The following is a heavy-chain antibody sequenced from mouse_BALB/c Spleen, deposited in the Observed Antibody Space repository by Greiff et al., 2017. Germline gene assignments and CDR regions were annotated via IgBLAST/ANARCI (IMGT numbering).Heavy chain of an antibody. J-gene: IGHJ3*01. CDR1: GFTFSSYG. CDR2: ISSGGSYT. D-gene: IGHD2-4*01. CDR3: ARLDYYDFAWFAY. Sequence: EVKLVESGGDLVKPGGSLKLSCAASGFTFSSYGMSWVRQTPDKRLEWVATISSGGSYTYYPDSVKGRFTISRDNAKNTLYLQMSSLKSEDTAMYYCARLDYYDFAWFAYWGQGTLVTVSA. V-gene: IGHV5-6*01.